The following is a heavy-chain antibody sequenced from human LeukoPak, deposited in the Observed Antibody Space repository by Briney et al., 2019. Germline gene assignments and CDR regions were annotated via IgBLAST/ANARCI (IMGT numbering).Heavy chain of an antibody. J-gene: IGHJ4*02. D-gene: IGHD4-17*01. CDR2: INPKSGGT. V-gene: IGHV1-2*02. Sequence: ASVKVSCKASGYTFTGYYIHWVRQAPGQGLEWMGWINPKSGGTNYAQKFRGRVTMTRDTSIITAYMELSRLRFDDTAVYYCARDYGDYVIGFDYWGQGTLVTVSS. CDR3: ARDYGDYVIGFDY. CDR1: GYTFTGYY.